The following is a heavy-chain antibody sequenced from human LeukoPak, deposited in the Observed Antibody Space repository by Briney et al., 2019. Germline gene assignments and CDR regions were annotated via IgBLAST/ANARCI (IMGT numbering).Heavy chain of an antibody. CDR1: GGTFSSYA. CDR2: MNPNSGNT. D-gene: IGHD6-13*01. J-gene: IGHJ5*02. Sequence: ASVKVSCKASGGTFSSYAINWVRQATGQGLEWMGWMNPNSGNTGYAQKFQGRVTMTRNTSISTAYMELSSLRSEDTAVYYCARGIAAAEVWFDPWGQGTLVTVSS. V-gene: IGHV1-8*02. CDR3: ARGIAAAEVWFDP.